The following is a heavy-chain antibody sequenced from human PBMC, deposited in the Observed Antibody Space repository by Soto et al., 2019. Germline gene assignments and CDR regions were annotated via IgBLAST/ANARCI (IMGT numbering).Heavy chain of an antibody. CDR2: IIPIFGTA. V-gene: IGHV1-69*06. J-gene: IGHJ1*01. Sequence: VASVKVSCKASGGTFSSYAISWVRQAPGQGLEWMGGIIPIFGTANYAQKFQGRVTITADKSTSTAYMELSSLRSEDTAVYYCAREIAAAGTSPYFQHWGQGTLVTVSS. D-gene: IGHD6-13*01. CDR1: GGTFSSYA. CDR3: AREIAAAGTSPYFQH.